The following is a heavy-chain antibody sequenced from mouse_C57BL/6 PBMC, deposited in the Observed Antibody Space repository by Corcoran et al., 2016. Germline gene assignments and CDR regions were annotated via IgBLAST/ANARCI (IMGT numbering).Heavy chain of an antibody. CDR2: ISYDGSN. J-gene: IGHJ3*01. Sequence: DVQLQESGPGLVKPSQSLSLTCSFTGYSITIGYYWNWIRQFPGNKLEWMGYISYDGSNNYNPSLKNRISIPRDTSKNQFFLKLNSVTTEDTATYYCASFAYWGQGNLVTVSA. CDR3: ASFAY. V-gene: IGHV3-6*01. CDR1: GYSITIGYY.